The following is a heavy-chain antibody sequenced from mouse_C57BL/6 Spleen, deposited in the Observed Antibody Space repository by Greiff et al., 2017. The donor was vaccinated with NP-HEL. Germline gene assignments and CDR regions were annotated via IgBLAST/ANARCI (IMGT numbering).Heavy chain of an antibody. J-gene: IGHJ2*01. CDR2: INPGSGGT. Sequence: QVQLQQSGAELVRPGTSVKVSCKASGYAFTNYLIEWVKQRPGQGLEWIGVINPGSGGTNYNEKFKGKATLTADKSSSTAYMQLSSLTSEDSAVYFCVGLRHYFDYWGQGTTLTVSS. D-gene: IGHD2-4*01. CDR1: GYAFTNYL. CDR3: VGLRHYFDY. V-gene: IGHV1-54*01.